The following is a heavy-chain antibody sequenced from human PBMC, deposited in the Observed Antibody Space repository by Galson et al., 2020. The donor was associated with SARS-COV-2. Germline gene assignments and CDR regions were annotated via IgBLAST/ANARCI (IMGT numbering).Heavy chain of an antibody. Sequence: ASVKVSCKASGYTFTSYGISWVRQAPGQGLEWMGWISAYNGNTNYAQKPQGRVTMTTDTSTSTAYMELRSLRSDDTAVYYCAGVLCGWFCGMDVWGQGTTVTVSS. D-gene: IGHD6-19*01. CDR3: AGVLCGWFCGMDV. J-gene: IGHJ6*02. CDR2: ISAYNGNT. CDR1: GYTFTSYG. V-gene: IGHV1-18*04.